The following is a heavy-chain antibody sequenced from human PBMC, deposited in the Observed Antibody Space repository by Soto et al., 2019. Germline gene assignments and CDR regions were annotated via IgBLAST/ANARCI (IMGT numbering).Heavy chain of an antibody. CDR2: INWNGDDI. CDR1: GFTFDDYT. D-gene: IGHD6-19*01. CDR3: VKDSDWSFDS. J-gene: IGHJ4*02. Sequence: HPGGSLRLSCAASGFTFDDYTMHWVRQGPGKGLEWVSFINWNGDDINYADSVKGRFTISRDNSKNSLYLQMNSLRTEDTALYYCVKDSDWSFDSWGQGTLVTVSS. V-gene: IGHV3-43*01.